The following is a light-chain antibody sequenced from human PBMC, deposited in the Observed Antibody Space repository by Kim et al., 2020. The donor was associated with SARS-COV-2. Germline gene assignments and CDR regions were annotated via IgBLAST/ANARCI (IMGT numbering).Light chain of an antibody. Sequence: DIQMTQSPSSLSASIGDRVTITCRAGQAIGIYLNWYQQKPGKAPKLLIHAASNLQSGVPSRFSGSGSGTDFTLTISSLQPEDFATYYCEQSYSNTFTFGPGTKVDIK. CDR2: AAS. CDR1: QAIGIY. J-gene: IGKJ3*01. V-gene: IGKV1-39*01. CDR3: EQSYSNTFT.